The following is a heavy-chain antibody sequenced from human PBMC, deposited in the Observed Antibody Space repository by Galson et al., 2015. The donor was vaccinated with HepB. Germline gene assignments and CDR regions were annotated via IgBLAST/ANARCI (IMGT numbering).Heavy chain of an antibody. CDR1: GYTFTGYY. D-gene: IGHD3-9*01. V-gene: IGHV1-2*02. CDR2: INPNSGGT. CDR3: ARDLLYFDRAQFDY. Sequence: SVKVSCKASGYTFTGYYMHWVRQAPGQGLEWMGWINPNSGGTNYAQKFQGRVTMTRDTSISTAYMELSRLRSDDTAVYYCARDLLYFDRAQFDYWGQGTLVTVSS. J-gene: IGHJ4*02.